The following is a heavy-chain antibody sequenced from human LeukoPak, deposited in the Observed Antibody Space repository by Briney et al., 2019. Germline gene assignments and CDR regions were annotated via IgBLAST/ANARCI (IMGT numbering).Heavy chain of an antibody. CDR1: GFTVSSDY. Sequence: PGGSLRLSCAASGFTVSSDYMNWVRQAPGKGLEWVSYISSSSSTIYYADSVKGRFTISRDNSKNTLYLQMNSLRAEDTAVYYCAKDLMSSSWYWGAFDIWGQGTMVTVSS. V-gene: IGHV3-48*01. CDR2: ISSSSSTI. CDR3: AKDLMSSSWYWGAFDI. D-gene: IGHD6-13*01. J-gene: IGHJ3*02.